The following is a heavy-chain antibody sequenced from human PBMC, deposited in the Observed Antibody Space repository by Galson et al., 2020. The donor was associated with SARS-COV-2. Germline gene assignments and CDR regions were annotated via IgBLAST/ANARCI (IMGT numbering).Heavy chain of an antibody. D-gene: IGHD2-2*01. J-gene: IGHJ4*02. V-gene: IGHV3-64D*09. CDR1: GFTFSSYA. CDR3: VKNPLGYCSGTSGTRGFDY. CDR2: ISSDGGST. Sequence: GESLKISCSASGFTFSSYAMHWVRQAPAKGLEYVSVISSDGGSTYYADSVKGRFTISRDNSKNTLFLQMSSLRAEDTAVYYCVKNPLGYCSGTSGTRGFDYWGQGTLVTVSS.